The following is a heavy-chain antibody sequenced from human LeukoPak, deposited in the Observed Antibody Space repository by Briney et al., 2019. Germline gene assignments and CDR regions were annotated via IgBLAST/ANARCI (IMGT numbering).Heavy chain of an antibody. CDR1: GYTFTAYA. CDR3: ARVTYYDFWSGYFV. CDR2: ISPANGYT. V-gene: IGHV1-3*03. Sequence: ASVKVSCKASGYTFTAYAMHWVRQAPGQTLEWLGWISPANGYTRYSQEIQGRVTITRDTSANTAYMELSSLRSEDTAVYYCARVTYYDFWSGYFVWGQGTLVTVSS. D-gene: IGHD3-3*01. J-gene: IGHJ4*02.